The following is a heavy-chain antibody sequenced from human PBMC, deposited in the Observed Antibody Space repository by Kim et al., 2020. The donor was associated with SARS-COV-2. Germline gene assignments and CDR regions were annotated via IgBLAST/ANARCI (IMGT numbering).Heavy chain of an antibody. J-gene: IGHJ4*02. CDR2: IIPILGIA. D-gene: IGHD6-19*01. V-gene: IGHV1-69*04. Sequence: PSVKVSCKASGGTFSSYAISWVRQAPGQGLEWMGRIIPILGIANYAQKFQGRVTITADKSTSTAYMELSSLRSEDTAVYYCARAPPFIAVAGHGFDYWGQGTLVTVSS. CDR3: ARAPPFIAVAGHGFDY. CDR1: GGTFSSYA.